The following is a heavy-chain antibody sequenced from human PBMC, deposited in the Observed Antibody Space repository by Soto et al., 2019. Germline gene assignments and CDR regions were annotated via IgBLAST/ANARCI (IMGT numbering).Heavy chain of an antibody. Sequence: SETLSLTCTVSGGSISSYYWSWIRQPPGKGLEWIGYIYYSGSTNYNPSLKSRVTISVDTSKNQFSLKLSSVTAADTAVYYCARDVGTVTTTFDYWGQGTLVTVSS. CDR3: ARDVGTVTTTFDY. CDR2: IYYSGST. J-gene: IGHJ4*02. CDR1: GGSISSYY. V-gene: IGHV4-59*01. D-gene: IGHD4-17*01.